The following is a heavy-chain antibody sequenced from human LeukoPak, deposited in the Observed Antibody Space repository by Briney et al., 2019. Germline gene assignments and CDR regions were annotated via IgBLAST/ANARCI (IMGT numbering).Heavy chain of an antibody. CDR3: ARGGRYYYGNWFDP. CDR1: GGSISSGGYY. J-gene: IGHJ5*02. Sequence: SETLSLTCTVSGGSISSGGYYWSWIRQHPGKGLEWIGYIYYSGSTYYNPSLKSRVTISVDTSKNQFSLKLSSVTAADTAVYYCARGGRYYYGNWFDPWGQGILVTVSS. V-gene: IGHV4-31*03. CDR2: IYYSGST. D-gene: IGHD3-10*01.